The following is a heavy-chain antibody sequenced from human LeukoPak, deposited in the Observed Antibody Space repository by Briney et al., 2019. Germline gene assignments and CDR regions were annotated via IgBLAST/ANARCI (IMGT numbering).Heavy chain of an antibody. Sequence: GGSLRFSCAASGFTFSSYGMHWVRQAPGKGLEWVAFIRYDGSNKYYADSVKGRFTISRDNSKNTLYLQMNSLRAEDTAVYYCAKTFYYGSGSYFGYWGQGTLVTVSS. V-gene: IGHV3-30*02. J-gene: IGHJ4*02. CDR2: IRYDGSNK. CDR3: AKTFYYGSGSYFGY. D-gene: IGHD3-10*01. CDR1: GFTFSSYG.